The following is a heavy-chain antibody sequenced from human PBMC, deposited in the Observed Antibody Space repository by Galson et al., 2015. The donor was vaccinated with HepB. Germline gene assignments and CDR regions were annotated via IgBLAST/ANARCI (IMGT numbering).Heavy chain of an antibody. CDR3: ATASNCTGGVCYLTDAFDI. D-gene: IGHD2-8*02. Sequence: SVKVSCKASGGTFSSYAISWVRQAPGKGLEWMGGFDPEDGETIYAQKFQGRVTMTEDTSTDTAYMELSSLRSEDTAVYYCATASNCTGGVCYLTDAFDIWGQGTMVTVSS. CDR1: GGTFSSYA. J-gene: IGHJ3*02. V-gene: IGHV1-24*01. CDR2: FDPEDGET.